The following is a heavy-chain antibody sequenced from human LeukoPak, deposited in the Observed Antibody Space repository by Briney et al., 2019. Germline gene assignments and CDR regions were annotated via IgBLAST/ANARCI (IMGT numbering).Heavy chain of an antibody. V-gene: IGHV4-59*01. D-gene: IGHD7-27*01. Sequence: PSETLSLTCTVSGGSISSYYWSWIRQPPGKGLEWIGYIYYSGSTNYNPSLKSRVTISVDTSKNQFSLKLSSVTAADTAVYYCARERRWGTLDYWGQGILVTVSS. CDR2: IYYSGST. J-gene: IGHJ4*02. CDR1: GGSISSYY. CDR3: ARERRWGTLDY.